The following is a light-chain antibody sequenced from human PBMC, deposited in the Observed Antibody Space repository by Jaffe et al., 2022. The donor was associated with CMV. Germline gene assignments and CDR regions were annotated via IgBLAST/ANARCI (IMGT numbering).Light chain of an antibody. CDR1: SSNIEAGFA. CDR3: QSYDNRLTAWV. CDR2: HNN. Sequence: QSVLTQPPSVSGAPGQRVTISCTGSSSNIEAGFAVQWYQQLPGIAPKLVIFHNNNRPSGVPDRISGSNSGTSASLAITGLQAEDEADYFCQSYDNRLTAWVFGGGTRLTVL. J-gene: IGLJ3*02. V-gene: IGLV1-40*01.